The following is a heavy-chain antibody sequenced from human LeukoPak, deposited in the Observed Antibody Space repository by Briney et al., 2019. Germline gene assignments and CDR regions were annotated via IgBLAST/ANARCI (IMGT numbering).Heavy chain of an antibody. CDR3: ARQRVNKWNNLWSFDY. V-gene: IGHV4-59*08. CDR1: GGSISSNY. CDR2: ISYSGST. D-gene: IGHD1/OR15-1a*01. Sequence: SETLSLTCTVSGGSISSNYWSWIRQPPGKGLEWIGYISYSGSTNYNPSLKSRVTISVDTSKNHFSLRLSSVTAADTAVYYCARQRVNKWNNLWSFDYWGQGTLVTVSS. J-gene: IGHJ4*02.